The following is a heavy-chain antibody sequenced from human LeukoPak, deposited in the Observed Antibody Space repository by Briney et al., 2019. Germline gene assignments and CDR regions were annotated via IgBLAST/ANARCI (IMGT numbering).Heavy chain of an antibody. Sequence: SETLSLTCTVSGGSISSYYWSWIRQPAGRGLEWIGRLYTSGSTNYNPSLKSRGTMSLDTSKNQFSLKLSSVTAADTAVYYCAREDPYYEYVWGSYRYGYYFDYWGQGTLVTVSS. CDR1: GGSISSYY. D-gene: IGHD3-16*02. V-gene: IGHV4-4*07. J-gene: IGHJ4*02. CDR2: LYTSGST. CDR3: AREDPYYEYVWGSYRYGYYFDY.